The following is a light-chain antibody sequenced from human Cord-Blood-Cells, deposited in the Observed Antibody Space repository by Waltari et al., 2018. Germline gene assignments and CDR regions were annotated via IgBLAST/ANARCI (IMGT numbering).Light chain of an antibody. CDR2: DTS. V-gene: IGLV7-46*01. CDR1: TAAATSGHN. CDR3: LLSYSGAWV. J-gene: IGLJ3*02. Sequence: QAVVTQEPSLTVSPGGPATLTCGPSTAAATSGHNPYWFQQEPGQAPNTLIYDTSNKHSWTPARFSGSLLGGKAALTLSGAQPEDEAEYYCLLSYSGAWVFGGGTKLTV.